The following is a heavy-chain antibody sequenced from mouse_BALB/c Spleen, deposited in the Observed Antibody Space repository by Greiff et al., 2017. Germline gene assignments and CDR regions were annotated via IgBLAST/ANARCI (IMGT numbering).Heavy chain of an antibody. D-gene: IGHD1-1*01. CDR1: GYTFTSYN. CDR3: ASRGSITSDNYAMDY. Sequence: QVQLKQPGAELVKPGASVKMSCKASGYTFTSYNMHWVKQTPGQGLEWIGAIYPGNGDTTYNQKFKGKATLTADKSSSTAYMQLSSLTSEDSAVYYCASRGSITSDNYAMDYWGQGTSVTVAS. J-gene: IGHJ4*01. V-gene: IGHV1-12*01. CDR2: IYPGNGDT.